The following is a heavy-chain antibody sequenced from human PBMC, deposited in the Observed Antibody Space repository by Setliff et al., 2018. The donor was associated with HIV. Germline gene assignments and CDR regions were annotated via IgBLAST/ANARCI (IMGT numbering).Heavy chain of an antibody. CDR2: IHYSGIV. CDR1: GGSMKNFY. V-gene: IGHV4-59*01. D-gene: IGHD3-10*01. CDR3: ARVAKGSSFFSASGPTYFDP. J-gene: IGHJ5*02. Sequence: PSETLSLTCTDSGGSMKNFYWSWIRQVPGGRLQWIGHIHYSGIVNYSPSLSSRLTISAQTSKNQFSPTLKSVTTADTALYFCARVAKGSSFFSASGPTYFDPWGHGTLVTVSS.